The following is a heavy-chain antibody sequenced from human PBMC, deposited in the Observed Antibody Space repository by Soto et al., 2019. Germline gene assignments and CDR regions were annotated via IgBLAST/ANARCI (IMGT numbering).Heavy chain of an antibody. Sequence: GGSLRLSCAASGVTFRSYGMHWVRQAPGKGLEWVAVIWFDGSIEYYADSVKGRFTISRDNSKNTLYLQMNSLRAEDTAVYYCARELMDSPPTDYYYYGMDVWGQGTTVTVSS. D-gene: IGHD4-17*01. CDR1: GVTFRSYG. CDR3: ARELMDSPPTDYYYYGMDV. V-gene: IGHV3-33*01. J-gene: IGHJ6*02. CDR2: IWFDGSIE.